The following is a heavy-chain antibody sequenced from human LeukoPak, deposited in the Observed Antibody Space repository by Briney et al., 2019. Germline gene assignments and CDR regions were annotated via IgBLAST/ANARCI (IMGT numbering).Heavy chain of an antibody. V-gene: IGHV4-61*01. D-gene: IGHD4-23*01. Sequence: SETLSLTCTVSGGSVSSGSYYWSWIRQPPGKGLEWIGYIYYSGSTNYNPSLKSRVTISVDTSKNQFSLKLSPVTAADTAVYYCARRVHGGTLDYWGQGTLVTVSS. CDR3: ARRVHGGTLDY. CDR2: IYYSGST. J-gene: IGHJ4*02. CDR1: GGSVSSGSYY.